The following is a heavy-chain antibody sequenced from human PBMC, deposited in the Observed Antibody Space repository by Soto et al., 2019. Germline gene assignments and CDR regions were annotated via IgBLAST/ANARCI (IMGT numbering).Heavy chain of an antibody. Sequence: SVKVSCKASGGTFSSYAISWVRQAPGQGLEWMGGIIPIFGTANYAQKFQGRVTITADESTSTAYMELSSLRSEDTAVYYCARAPYYDFWSGYYRENYFDYWGRGTLVTVSS. CDR2: IIPIFGTA. D-gene: IGHD3-3*01. CDR1: GGTFSSYA. V-gene: IGHV1-69*13. J-gene: IGHJ4*02. CDR3: ARAPYYDFWSGYYRENYFDY.